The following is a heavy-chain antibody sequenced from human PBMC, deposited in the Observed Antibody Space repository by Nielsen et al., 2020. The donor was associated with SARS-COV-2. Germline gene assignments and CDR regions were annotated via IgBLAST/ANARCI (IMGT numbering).Heavy chain of an antibody. CDR3: AKGQLWFGELLTGDYGMDV. Sequence: GESLKISCAASGFTFSSYGMHWVRQAPGKGLEWVAVIWYDGSNKYYADSVKGRFTISRDNSKNTLYLQMNSLRAEDTAVYYCAKGQLWFGELLTGDYGMDVWGQGTTVTVSS. CDR2: IWYDGSNK. CDR1: GFTFSSYG. V-gene: IGHV3-30*02. J-gene: IGHJ6*02. D-gene: IGHD3-10*01.